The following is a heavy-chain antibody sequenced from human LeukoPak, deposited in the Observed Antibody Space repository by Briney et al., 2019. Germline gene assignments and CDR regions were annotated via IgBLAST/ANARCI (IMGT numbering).Heavy chain of an antibody. CDR2: ISGSGGST. CDR1: GFTFSSYA. Sequence: QPGGSLRLSCAASGFTFSSYAMHWVRQAPGKGLEWVSAISGSGGSTYYADSVKGRFTISRDNSKNTLYLQMNSLRAEDTAVYYCAKDRQHSYGFDAFDPWGQGTLVTVSS. V-gene: IGHV3-23*01. J-gene: IGHJ5*02. CDR3: AKDRQHSYGFDAFDP. D-gene: IGHD5-18*01.